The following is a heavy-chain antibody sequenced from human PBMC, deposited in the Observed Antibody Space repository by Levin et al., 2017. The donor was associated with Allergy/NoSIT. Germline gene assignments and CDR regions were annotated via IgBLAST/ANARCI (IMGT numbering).Heavy chain of an antibody. V-gene: IGHV4-30-4*01. J-gene: IGHJ4*02. CDR1: GGSISSGDYY. Sequence: NPSETLSLTCTVSGGSISSGDYYWSWIRQAPGKGLEWIGYIYNNGTTYYNPSLKSRVTISVDTSKNQFSLRLRSVTAADTAVFFCARAAGILWFGELSVERIYIFDSWGQGTLVTVSS. CDR3: ARAAGILWFGELSVERIYIFDS. D-gene: IGHD3-10*01. CDR2: IYNNGTT.